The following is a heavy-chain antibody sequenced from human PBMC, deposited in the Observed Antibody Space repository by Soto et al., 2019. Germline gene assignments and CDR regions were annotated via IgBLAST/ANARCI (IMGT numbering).Heavy chain of an antibody. CDR2: ISYDGRDK. CDR1: GFAFSNYA. J-gene: IGHJ4*02. Sequence: QVQLVESGGGVVQPGRPLRLSCPAYGFAFSNYAMHWIRQGPGKALEWVAVISYDGRDKKHAYSVNGRFTVSRDNSKNTLYRQVISLRAEDTAVYYCARALVGATFSFDYCGQGTLVTVSS. CDR3: ARALVGATFSFDY. D-gene: IGHD1-26*01. V-gene: IGHV3-33*01.